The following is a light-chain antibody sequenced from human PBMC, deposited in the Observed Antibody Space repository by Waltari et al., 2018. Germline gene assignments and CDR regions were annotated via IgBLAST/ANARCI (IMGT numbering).Light chain of an antibody. V-gene: IGLV3-1*01. CDR2: QDK. J-gene: IGLJ2*01. CDR1: KLGDKF. CDR3: QAWASGSVV. Sequence: SYELTQPPSVSVSPGQTASITCSGDKLGDKFTCWYQQKPGQSPAMIIWQDKKPPPGIPERFSASNSGNTATLTISGTQAIDEADYYCQAWASGSVVFGGGTKLTVL.